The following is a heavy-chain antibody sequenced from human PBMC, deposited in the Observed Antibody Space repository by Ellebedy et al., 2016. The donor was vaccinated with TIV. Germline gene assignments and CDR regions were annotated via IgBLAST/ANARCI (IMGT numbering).Heavy chain of an antibody. V-gene: IGHV3-53*01. CDR1: GFTVSSNY. J-gene: IGHJ3*02. D-gene: IGHD5-12*01. CDR3: ARGLRQWLRLAAFDI. CDR2: IYSGGST. Sequence: GESLKISCAASGFTVSSNYMSWVRQAPGKGLEWVSVIYSGGSTYYADSVKGRFTISRDNSKSTLYLQMNSLRAEDTAVYYCARGLRQWLRLAAFDIWGQGTMVTVSS.